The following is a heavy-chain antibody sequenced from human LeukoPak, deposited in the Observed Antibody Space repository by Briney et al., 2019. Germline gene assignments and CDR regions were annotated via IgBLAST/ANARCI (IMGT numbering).Heavy chain of an antibody. Sequence: GGSLRLSCAASGFTFSSYAMSWVRQAPGKGLEWVSAISGSGGSTYYADSVKGRFTISRDNAKNSLYLQMNSLRAEDTAVYYCARETRYSSGWYGYYYYYMDVWGKGTTVTVSS. CDR2: ISGSGGST. CDR1: GFTFSSYA. D-gene: IGHD6-19*01. J-gene: IGHJ6*03. CDR3: ARETRYSSGWYGYYYYYMDV. V-gene: IGHV3-23*01.